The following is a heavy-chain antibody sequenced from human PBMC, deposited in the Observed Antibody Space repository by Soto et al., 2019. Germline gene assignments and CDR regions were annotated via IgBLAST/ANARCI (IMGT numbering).Heavy chain of an antibody. J-gene: IGHJ4*02. CDR3: ARAPIRTDGYTFDS. CDR2: ITTTSSL. V-gene: IGHV3-48*02. Sequence: GGSLRLSCAASGFSLSNYNMHWIRRAPGMGLEWISFITTTSSLSYADSVKGRFTISRDNAKNSLYLQMNSLRDEDTAVYFCARAPIRTDGYTFDSWGPGTLVTVSS. D-gene: IGHD5-12*01. CDR1: GFSLSNYN.